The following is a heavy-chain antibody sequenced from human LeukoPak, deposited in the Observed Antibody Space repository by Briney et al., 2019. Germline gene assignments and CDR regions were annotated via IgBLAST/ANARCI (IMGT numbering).Heavy chain of an antibody. V-gene: IGHV3-33*06. J-gene: IGHJ4*02. Sequence: GWSLRLSRVACVSILRHYGMHWVRQAPARGREGVAVIWSDGSNKFYADSVKGRFTISRDNSQNTVDLHMNILRAEDTAVYYCAKDAQRGFDYSNSLEYWGQGTLVTVSS. CDR1: VSILRHYG. CDR2: IWSDGSNK. CDR3: AKDAQRGFDYSNSLEY. D-gene: IGHD4-11*01.